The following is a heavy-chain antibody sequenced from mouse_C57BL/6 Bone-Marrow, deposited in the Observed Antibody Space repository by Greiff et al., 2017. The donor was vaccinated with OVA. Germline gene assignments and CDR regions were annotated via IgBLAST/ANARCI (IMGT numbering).Heavy chain of an antibody. CDR3: TTYRY. J-gene: IGHJ2*01. D-gene: IGHD5-5*01. CDR1: GYTFTSYW. CDR2: INPSSGYT. V-gene: IGHV1-7*01. Sequence: QVQLQQSGAELAKPGASVKLSCKASGYTFTSYWMHWVKQRPGQGLEWIGYINPSSGYTKYNQKFKDKATITADTSSNTAYLQLSSLTSEDTAVYYCTTYRYWGQGTTLTVSS.